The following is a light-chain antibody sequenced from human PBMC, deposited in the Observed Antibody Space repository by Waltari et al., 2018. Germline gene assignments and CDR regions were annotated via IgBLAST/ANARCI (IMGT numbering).Light chain of an antibody. CDR1: SLRSYY. Sequence: SSELTQDPAVSVALGQTVRITCQGDSLRSYYARWYQQKPGQAPVLFIYGNNHRPSGIPDRFSGSSSGNTASLTITGAQAEDEADYYCNSRDSSGNHLVFGGGTKLTVL. V-gene: IGLV3-19*01. J-gene: IGLJ2*01. CDR3: NSRDSSGNHLV. CDR2: GNN.